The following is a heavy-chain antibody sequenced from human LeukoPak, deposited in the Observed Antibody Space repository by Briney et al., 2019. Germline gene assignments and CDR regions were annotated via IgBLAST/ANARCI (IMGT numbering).Heavy chain of an antibody. J-gene: IGHJ4*02. CDR3: AKTLYYYDSSGYYYFDY. CDR1: GFAFSSYA. V-gene: IGHV3-23*01. CDR2: ISGSGGST. Sequence: GGSLRLSCAASGFAFSSYAMSWVRQAPGKGLERVSAISGSGGSTYYADSVKGRFTISRDNSKNTLYLQMNSLRAEDTAVYYCAKTLYYYDSSGYYYFDYWGQGTLVTVSS. D-gene: IGHD3-22*01.